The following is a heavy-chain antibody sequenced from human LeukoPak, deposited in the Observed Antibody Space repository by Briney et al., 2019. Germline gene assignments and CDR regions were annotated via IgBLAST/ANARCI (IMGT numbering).Heavy chain of an antibody. CDR1: GGSITSSNYY. CDR3: ARHRQGYYYMDV. J-gene: IGHJ6*03. V-gene: IGHV4-39*01. D-gene: IGHD6-6*01. CDR2: MFHSGST. Sequence: SETLSLTCTVSGGSITSSNYYWGWIRQSPGKGLEWIGSMFHSGSTYFNPSLKSRVTISLDTSKNQFSLRLNSETAADTAMYYCARHRQGYYYMDVWGKGTTVTVSS.